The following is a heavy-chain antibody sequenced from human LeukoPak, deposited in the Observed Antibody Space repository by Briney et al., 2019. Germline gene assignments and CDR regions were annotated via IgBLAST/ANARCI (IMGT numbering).Heavy chain of an antibody. CDR1: GGSISGGDNY. CDR2: IHPSGNL. V-gene: IGHV4-31*03. J-gene: IGHJ4*02. Sequence: PSQTLSLTCTVPGGSISGGDNYWNWVLQHPGKGLDWLRCIHPSGNLSYTLHLMCRSTMSVDTSQSHSYLNLASVTAADTAVYYCARGADAYKVAYRSPGTLVTVSS. CDR3: ARGADAYKVAY. D-gene: IGHD5-24*01.